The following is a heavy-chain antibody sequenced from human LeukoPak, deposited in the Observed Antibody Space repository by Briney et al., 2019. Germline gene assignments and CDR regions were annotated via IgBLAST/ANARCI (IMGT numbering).Heavy chain of an antibody. CDR1: GFTVSSNY. D-gene: IGHD4-17*01. Sequence: PGGSLRLSCAASGFTVSSNYMSWVRQAPGKGLEWVSVIYSDSGGSTYYADSVKGRFTMSRDNSKNTLYLHMNSLRAEDTAVYYCARGFTHDYGVYFDYWGQGTLVTVSS. CDR3: ARGFTHDYGVYFDY. V-gene: IGHV3-66*01. J-gene: IGHJ4*02. CDR2: IYSDSGGST.